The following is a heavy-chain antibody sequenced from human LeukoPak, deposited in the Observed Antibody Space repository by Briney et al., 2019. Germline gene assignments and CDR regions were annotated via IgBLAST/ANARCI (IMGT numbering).Heavy chain of an antibody. D-gene: IGHD3-22*01. CDR2: IWYDGSNK. J-gene: IGHJ4*02. V-gene: IGHV3-33*01. CDR1: GFTFSTYA. CDR3: ARAPYDSSGYYSGPFDY. Sequence: GGSLRLSCAASGFTFSTYAIHWVRQAPGKGLEWVAVIWYDGSNKYYADSVKGRFTISRDSSKNTLYLQMNSLRAEDTAVYYCARAPYDSSGYYSGPFDYWGQGTLVTVSS.